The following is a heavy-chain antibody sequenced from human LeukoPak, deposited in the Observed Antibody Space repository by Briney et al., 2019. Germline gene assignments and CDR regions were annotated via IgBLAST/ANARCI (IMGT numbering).Heavy chain of an antibody. D-gene: IGHD3-22*01. V-gene: IGHV3-11*01. Sequence: TGGSLRLSCAASGFTFSDFYMTWIRQAPGKGLEWVSYISNSGSTIYYADSVKGRFTISRDNAKNSLYLQMNSLRAEDTAVYYCARSADRSGYFREITLYYFDYWGQGALVTVSS. CDR2: ISNSGSTI. J-gene: IGHJ4*02. CDR3: ARSADRSGYFREITLYYFDY. CDR1: GFTFSDFY.